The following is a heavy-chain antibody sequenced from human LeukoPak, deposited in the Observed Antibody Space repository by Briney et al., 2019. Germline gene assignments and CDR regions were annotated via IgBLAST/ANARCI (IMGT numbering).Heavy chain of an antibody. V-gene: IGHV1-18*01. Sequence: ASVKVSCKASGYTFTSYGISWVRQAPGQGLEWVGWISTDNGNINYAQKLQGRVTMTTDTSTSTAYMELRSPTSDDTAVYYCARPRGQPVEFDFWGQGTLVTVSS. CDR1: GYTFTSYG. CDR3: ARPRGQPVEFDF. D-gene: IGHD6-6*01. J-gene: IGHJ4*02. CDR2: ISTDNGNI.